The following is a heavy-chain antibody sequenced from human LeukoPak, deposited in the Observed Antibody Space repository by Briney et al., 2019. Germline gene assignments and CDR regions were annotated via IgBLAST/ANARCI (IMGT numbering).Heavy chain of an antibody. J-gene: IGHJ4*02. D-gene: IGHD3-10*01. CDR2: ISYDGSNK. V-gene: IGHV3-30-3*01. CDR1: GFTFSSYA. CDR3: AKGRSSYSMDYIFDF. Sequence: GRSLRLSCAASGFTFSSYAMHWVRQAPGKGLEWVAVISYDGSNKYYADSVKGRFTISRDNSKNTLYVQMNSLRADDAAVYYCAKGRSSYSMDYIFDFWGQGTLVTVSS.